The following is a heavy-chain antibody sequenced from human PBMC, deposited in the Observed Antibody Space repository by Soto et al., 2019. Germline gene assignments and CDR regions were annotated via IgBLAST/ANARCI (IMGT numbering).Heavy chain of an antibody. J-gene: IGHJ6*02. D-gene: IGHD3-10*01. CDR2: LSASGGST. CDR1: GFTVSSYA. CDR3: AKQQGSGTPNYYAMDV. V-gene: IGHV3-23*01. Sequence: GGSLRLSCAASGFTVSSYAMTWVRQAPGKGLEWVSTLSASGGSTYYADSVKGRFTISRDNSKNTLYLQMNSLRAEDTAVYYCAKQQGSGTPNYYAMDVWGQGTAVTVS.